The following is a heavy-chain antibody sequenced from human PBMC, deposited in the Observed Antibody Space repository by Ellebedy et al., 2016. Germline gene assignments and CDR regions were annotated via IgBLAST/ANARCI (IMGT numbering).Heavy chain of an antibody. CDR2: IYHSGST. V-gene: IGHV4-39*07. J-gene: IGHJ4*02. Sequence: GSLRLXCTVSGGSISSSSYYWGWIRQPPGKGLEWIGSIYHSGSTYYNPSLKSRVTISVDTSKNQFSLKLSSVTAADTAVYYCARDAMVRGESDYWGQGTLVTVSS. CDR1: GGSISSSSYY. CDR3: ARDAMVRGESDY. D-gene: IGHD3-10*01.